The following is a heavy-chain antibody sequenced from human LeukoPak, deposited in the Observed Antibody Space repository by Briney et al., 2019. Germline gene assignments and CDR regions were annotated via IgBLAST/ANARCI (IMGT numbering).Heavy chain of an antibody. Sequence: GESLKISCKGSGYSFTSYWIGWVRQMPGKGLEWMGIIYPGDSDTRYSPSFQGQVTISVDKSISTAYLQWSSLKASDTAMYYCARRRGYAYYDSSGYYDYWGQGTLVTVSS. J-gene: IGHJ4*02. CDR2: IYPGDSDT. CDR3: ARRRGYAYYDSSGYYDY. D-gene: IGHD3-22*01. V-gene: IGHV5-51*01. CDR1: GYSFTSYW.